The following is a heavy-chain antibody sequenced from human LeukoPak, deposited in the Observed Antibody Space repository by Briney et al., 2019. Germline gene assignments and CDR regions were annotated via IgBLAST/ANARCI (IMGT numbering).Heavy chain of an antibody. Sequence: GASVKVSCKASGYTFSSYDISWVRQATGQGLEWMGWMNPNSGNTGYAQKFQGRVTLTRNTSIRTAYMELTSLRSEDTAVYYCTSDPTFYSGRYCFDYWGQGTLVTVSS. CDR3: TSDPTFYSGRYCFDY. D-gene: IGHD1-26*01. CDR2: MNPNSGNT. V-gene: IGHV1-8*01. CDR1: GYTFSSYD. J-gene: IGHJ4*02.